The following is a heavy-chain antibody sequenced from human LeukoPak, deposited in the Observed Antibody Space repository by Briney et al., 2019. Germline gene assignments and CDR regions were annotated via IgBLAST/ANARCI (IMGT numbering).Heavy chain of an antibody. CDR2: MNPNSGNT. V-gene: IGHV1-8*01. Sequence: GASVKVSCKASGYTFTSYDINWVRQATGQGLEWMGWMNPNSGNTGYAQKFQGRVTITRNTSISTAYMELSSLRSEDTAVYYCARGLSATRYYYYYYMDVWGKGTTVTVSS. J-gene: IGHJ6*03. CDR3: ARGLSATRYYYYYYMDV. CDR1: GYTFTSYD.